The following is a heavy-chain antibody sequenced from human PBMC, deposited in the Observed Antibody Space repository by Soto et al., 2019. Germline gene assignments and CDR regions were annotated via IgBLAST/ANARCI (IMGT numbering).Heavy chain of an antibody. Sequence: PSETLSLTCTVSGGSIRSYFWSWIRQPPGKGLEWIGYIYYSGSTNYNPSLQSRVTISVDTSKNQFSLKLTSVPAADTAVYYCARLGPVQSMDDWGQGTTVTVSS. CDR3: ARLGPVQSMDD. CDR2: IYYSGST. J-gene: IGHJ6*02. V-gene: IGHV4-59*01. D-gene: IGHD3-16*01. CDR1: GGSIRSYF.